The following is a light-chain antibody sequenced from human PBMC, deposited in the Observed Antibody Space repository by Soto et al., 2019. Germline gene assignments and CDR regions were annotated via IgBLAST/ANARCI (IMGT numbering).Light chain of an antibody. CDR1: QGMSRW. CDR3: QQADSFPLT. J-gene: IGKJ4*01. Sequence: DIRMTQSPSSVSASVGDRLTITCRASQGMSRWLGWYQQKRGKAPKLLIYGASSLQSGVPSRFSGSGSGTDFTLTISSLQPEDFATYYCQQADSFPLTFGGGTKVDI. V-gene: IGKV1-12*01. CDR2: GAS.